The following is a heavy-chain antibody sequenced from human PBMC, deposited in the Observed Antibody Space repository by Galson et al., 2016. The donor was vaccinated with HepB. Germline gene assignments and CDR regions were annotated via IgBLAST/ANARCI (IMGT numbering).Heavy chain of an antibody. Sequence: SLGLSCAASGFTFRTSWMSWVRQPPGKGPEWVANINPDGSQTYYVDSVKGRFNISKDNAKKSLYLRMNSLRADDTAVYYCARDPMRFAFDLWGQGTMVTVSS. CDR3: ARDPMRFAFDL. V-gene: IGHV3-7*01. CDR2: INPDGSQT. J-gene: IGHJ3*01. CDR1: GFTFRTSW.